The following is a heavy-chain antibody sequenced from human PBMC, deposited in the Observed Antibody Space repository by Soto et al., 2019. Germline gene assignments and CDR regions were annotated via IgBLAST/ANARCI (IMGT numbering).Heavy chain of an antibody. D-gene: IGHD6-13*01. CDR2: IYSGGST. CDR1: GFTVSSNY. CDR3: ARGPLQQQLAY. V-gene: IGHV3-53*01. J-gene: IGHJ4*02. Sequence: PGGSLRLSCAASGFTVSSNYMSWVRQAPGKGLEWVSVIYSGGSTYYADSVKGRFTISRDNSKNTLYLQMNSLRAEDTAVYYCARGPLQQQLAYWGQGTLVTVSS.